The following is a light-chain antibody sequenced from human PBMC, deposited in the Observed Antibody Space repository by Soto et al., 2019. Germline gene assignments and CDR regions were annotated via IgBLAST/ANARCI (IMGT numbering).Light chain of an antibody. J-gene: IGKJ4*01. CDR1: LSISNY. Sequence: DLQMTQSPSSLSASVGDRVTITCRASLSISNYLTWYQQMPGKAPKLLIYAASSLQSGVPSRFSGSGSGTDFSLTISRLQPEDFATYFCQQSSSTPPTFGGGTKVDIK. V-gene: IGKV1-39*01. CDR2: AAS. CDR3: QQSSSTPPT.